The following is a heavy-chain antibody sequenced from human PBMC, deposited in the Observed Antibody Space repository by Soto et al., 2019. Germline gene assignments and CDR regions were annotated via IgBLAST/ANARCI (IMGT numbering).Heavy chain of an antibody. CDR3: ARSVVPAAGNWFDP. J-gene: IGHJ5*02. CDR1: GGSISSYY. Sequence: PSETLSLTCTVSGGSISSYYWSWIRQPPGKGLEWIGYIYYSGSTNYNPSLKSRVTISVDTSKNQFSLKLSSVTAADTAVYYCARSVVPAAGNWFDPWGQGTLVTVSS. D-gene: IGHD2-2*01. CDR2: IYYSGST. V-gene: IGHV4-59*01.